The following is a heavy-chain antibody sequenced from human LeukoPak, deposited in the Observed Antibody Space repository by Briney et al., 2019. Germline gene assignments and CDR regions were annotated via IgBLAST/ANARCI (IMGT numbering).Heavy chain of an antibody. J-gene: IGHJ4*02. CDR2: IGGSGTRT. D-gene: IGHD2-2*03. CDR3: AKDSHWILFDD. Sequence: GGSLRLSCAASGFTFSSYAMNWVRQAPGKGLEWVSGIGGSGTRTYYADSVKGRFTISRDNSKNTLYLQMDSLRDEDTAVYYCAKDSHWILFDDWGQGTLVTVSS. V-gene: IGHV3-23*01. CDR1: GFTFSSYA.